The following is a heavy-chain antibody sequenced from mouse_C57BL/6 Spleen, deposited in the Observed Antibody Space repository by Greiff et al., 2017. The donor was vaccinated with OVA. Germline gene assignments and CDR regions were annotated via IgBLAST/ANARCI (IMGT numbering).Heavy chain of an antibody. CDR1: GFSFTTYA. V-gene: IGHV10-1*01. J-gene: IGHJ2*01. Sequence: GGGLVQPKGSLKLSCAASGFSFTTYAMNWVRQAPGKGLEWVARIRSKSNNYATYYADSVKDRFTISRDDSESMLYLQMNNLKTEDTAMYYCVRHKVDDGSFDYWGQGTTLTVSS. CDR2: IRSKSNNYAT. CDR3: VRHKVDDGSFDY. D-gene: IGHD2-3*01.